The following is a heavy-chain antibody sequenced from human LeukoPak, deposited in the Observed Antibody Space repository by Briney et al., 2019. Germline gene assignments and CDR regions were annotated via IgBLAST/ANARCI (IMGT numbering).Heavy chain of an antibody. CDR2: IIPILGIA. CDR3: ARADSYSHPTYYYGMDV. J-gene: IGHJ6*02. V-gene: IGHV1-69*04. Sequence: ASVKVSCKASGGTFSSYAISWVRQAPGQGLEWMGRIIPILGIANYAQKFQGRVTITADRSTSTAYMELSSLRSEDTAVYYCARADSYSHPTYYYGMDVWGQGTTVTVSS. CDR1: GGTFSSYA. D-gene: IGHD2-21*02.